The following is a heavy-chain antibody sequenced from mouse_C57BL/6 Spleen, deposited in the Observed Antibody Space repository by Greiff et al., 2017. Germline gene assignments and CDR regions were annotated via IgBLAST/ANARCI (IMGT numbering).Heavy chain of an antibody. V-gene: IGHV1-82*01. D-gene: IGHD1-1*01. Sequence: QVQLQQSGPELVKPGASVKISCKASGYAFSSSWMNWVKQRPGKGLEWIGRIYPGDGDTNYNGKFKSKATLTADKSSSTAYMQLSSLTSEDSAVYFCARGDYYGSSPYYFDYWGQGTTLTVSS. CDR2: IYPGDGDT. CDR1: GYAFSSSW. J-gene: IGHJ2*01. CDR3: ARGDYYGSSPYYFDY.